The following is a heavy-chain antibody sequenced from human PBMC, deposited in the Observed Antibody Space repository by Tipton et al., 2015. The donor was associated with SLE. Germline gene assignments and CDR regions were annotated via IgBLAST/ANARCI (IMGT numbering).Heavy chain of an antibody. Sequence: TLSLTCTVSGGSISGYHWSWLRQPPGKGLEWIGYISYTETTKYNPSLESRVIISVDTSKNQFSLKLSSVTAADTAVYYCARDLRAIGDRFDPWGQGALVTVSS. D-gene: IGHD3-16*01. V-gene: IGHV4-59*12. CDR1: GGSISGYH. J-gene: IGHJ5*02. CDR3: ARDLRAIGDRFDP. CDR2: ISYTETT.